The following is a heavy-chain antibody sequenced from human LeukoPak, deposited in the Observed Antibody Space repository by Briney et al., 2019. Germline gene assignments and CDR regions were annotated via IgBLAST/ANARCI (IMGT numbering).Heavy chain of an antibody. V-gene: IGHV4-38-2*01. CDR3: ARYNSGYYYYFDY. D-gene: IGHD3-22*01. J-gene: IGHJ4*02. CDR1: GYSISSGYY. CDR2: VYHTGST. Sequence: SETLSLTCAVSGYSISSGYYWGWVRQPPGKGLEWIGSVYHTGSTYYNPSLESRVTISVDTSKNHFSLKLTSVTAADTAVYYCARYNSGYYYYFDYWGQGTPVTVSS.